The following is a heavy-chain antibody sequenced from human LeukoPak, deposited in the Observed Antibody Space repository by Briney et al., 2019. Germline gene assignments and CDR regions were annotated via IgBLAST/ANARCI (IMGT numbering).Heavy chain of an antibody. D-gene: IGHD4-17*01. Sequence: GASVKVSCKASGYTFTDYAVNWVRQAPGQGLEWMGGIILIFDTANYAQKFKGRLTITADKSTSTAYMELSSLRSEDTAVYYCARERHDYGDFDYWGQGTLVTVSS. CDR2: IILIFDTA. CDR3: ARERHDYGDFDY. V-gene: IGHV1-69*06. J-gene: IGHJ4*02. CDR1: GYTFTDYA.